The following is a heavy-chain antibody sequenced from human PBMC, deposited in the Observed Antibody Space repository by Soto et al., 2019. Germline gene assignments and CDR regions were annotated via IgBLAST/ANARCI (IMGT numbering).Heavy chain of an antibody. D-gene: IGHD6-13*01. CDR3: ARHVSFDTGYSSSWYYYGMDV. Sequence: GESLKISCKGSGYSFTSYWISWVRQMPGKGLEWMGRIDPSDSYTNYSPSFQGHVTISADKSISTAYLQWSSLKASDTAVYYCARHVSFDTGYSSSWYYYGMDVWGQGTTVTVSS. V-gene: IGHV5-10-1*01. J-gene: IGHJ6*02. CDR2: IDPSDSYT. CDR1: GYSFTSYW.